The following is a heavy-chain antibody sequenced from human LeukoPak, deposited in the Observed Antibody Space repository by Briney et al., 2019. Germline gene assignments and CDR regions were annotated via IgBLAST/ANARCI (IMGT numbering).Heavy chain of an antibody. J-gene: IGHJ5*02. CDR3: ARGGLYYDFWSGCYRDNWFDP. V-gene: IGHV6-1*01. D-gene: IGHD3-3*01. CDR2: TYYRSKWYN. Sequence: SQTLSLTCAISGDSVSSNSAAWNWIRQSPSRGLEWLGRTYYRSKWYNDYAVSVKSRITINPDTSKSQFSLQLNSVTPEDTAVYYCARGGLYYDFWSGCYRDNWFDPWGQGTLVTVSS. CDR1: GDSVSSNSAA.